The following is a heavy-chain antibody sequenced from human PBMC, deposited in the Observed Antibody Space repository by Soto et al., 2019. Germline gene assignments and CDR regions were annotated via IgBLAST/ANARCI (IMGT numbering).Heavy chain of an antibody. CDR3: ATVKEYYYGMDV. J-gene: IGHJ6*02. CDR1: GYTLTELS. CDR2: FDPEDGET. Sequence: ASVKVSCKVYGYTLTELSMHWVRQAPGKGLEWMGGFDPEDGETIYAQKFQGRVTMTEDTSTDTAYMELSSLRSEDTAVYYCATVKEYYYGMDVWGQGTTVTVSS. V-gene: IGHV1-24*01.